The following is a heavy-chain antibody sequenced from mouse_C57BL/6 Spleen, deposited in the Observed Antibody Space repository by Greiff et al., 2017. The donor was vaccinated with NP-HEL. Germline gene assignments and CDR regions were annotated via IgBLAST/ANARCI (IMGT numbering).Heavy chain of an antibody. J-gene: IGHJ2*01. Sequence: QVQLQQPGAELVMPGASVKLSCKASGYTFTSYWMHWVKQRPGQGLEWIGEIDPSDSYTNYNQKFKGKSTLTVDKSSSTAYMQLSSLTSEDSAVYYWARGAHYGSSSYYFDYWGQGTTLTVSS. CDR1: GYTFTSYW. CDR2: IDPSDSYT. CDR3: ARGAHYGSSSYYFDY. V-gene: IGHV1-69*01. D-gene: IGHD1-1*01.